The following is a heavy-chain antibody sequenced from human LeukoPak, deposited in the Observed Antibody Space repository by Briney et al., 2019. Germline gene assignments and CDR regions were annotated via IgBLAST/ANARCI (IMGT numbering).Heavy chain of an antibody. CDR2: ISYDGSNK. V-gene: IGHV3-30*18. CDR1: GFTFSSYG. J-gene: IGHJ4*02. D-gene: IGHD3-22*01. CDR3: AKDLYDSSGGLDY. Sequence: GGSLRLSCAASGFTFSSYGMHWVRQAPGKGLEWVAVISYDGSNKYYADSVKGRFTISRDNSKNTLYLQMNSLRAEDTAVYYCAKDLYDSSGGLDYWGQGTLVTVSS.